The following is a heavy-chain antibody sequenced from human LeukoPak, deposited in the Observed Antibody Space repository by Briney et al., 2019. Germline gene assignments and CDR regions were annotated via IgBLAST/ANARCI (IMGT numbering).Heavy chain of an antibody. J-gene: IGHJ4*02. V-gene: IGHV3-48*03. Sequence: GGSLRLSCAASGFTFSSYEMNWVRQAPGKGLEWVSYISSSGSTIYYADSVKGRLTISRDNAKNSLYLQMNSLRAEDTAVYYCARGDSGSYYFDYWGQGTLVTVSS. CDR1: GFTFSSYE. D-gene: IGHD1-26*01. CDR2: ISSSGSTI. CDR3: ARGDSGSYYFDY.